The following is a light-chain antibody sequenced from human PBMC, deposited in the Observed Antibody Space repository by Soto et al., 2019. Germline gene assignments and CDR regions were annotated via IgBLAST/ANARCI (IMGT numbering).Light chain of an antibody. J-gene: IGLJ1*01. CDR2: EVT. CDR3: SSYTSVTTFVV. CDR1: SSDIGRYNF. Sequence: QSVLTQPASVSGSPGQSITISCTGTSSDIGRYNFVSWYQQHPGKAPKLLVYEVTNRPSGVSNRFSGSKSGNTASLTIFGLQTEDEADYYCSSYTSVTTFVVSGTGTKLTVL. V-gene: IGLV2-14*01.